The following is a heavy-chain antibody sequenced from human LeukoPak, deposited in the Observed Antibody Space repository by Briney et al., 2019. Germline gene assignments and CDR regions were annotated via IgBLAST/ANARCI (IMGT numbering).Heavy chain of an antibody. CDR1: GFTVSSNY. Sequence: GGSLRLSCAASGFTVSSNYMSWVRQAPGKGLEWVSVIYSGGSTYYADSVKGRFTISRDNSKNTLYLQMNSLRAEDTAVYYCAYLPLRFDGGNSFWGQGTLVTVSS. CDR2: IYSGGST. V-gene: IGHV3-66*01. D-gene: IGHD4-23*01. J-gene: IGHJ4*02. CDR3: AYLPLRFDGGNSF.